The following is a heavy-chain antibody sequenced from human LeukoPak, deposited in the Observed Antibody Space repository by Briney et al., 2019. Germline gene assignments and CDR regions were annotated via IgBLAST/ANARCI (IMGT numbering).Heavy chain of an antibody. Sequence: PAASVKVSCKASGGTFSSYAISWVRQAPGQELEWMGGIIPIFGTANYAQKFQGRVTITTDESTSTAYMELSSLRSEDTAVYYCARSFSSTWYYDSSGYLGSAFDIWGQGTMVTVSS. CDR1: GGTFSSYA. CDR2: IIPIFGTA. V-gene: IGHV1-69*05. J-gene: IGHJ3*02. CDR3: ARSFSSTWYYDSSGYLGSAFDI. D-gene: IGHD3-22*01.